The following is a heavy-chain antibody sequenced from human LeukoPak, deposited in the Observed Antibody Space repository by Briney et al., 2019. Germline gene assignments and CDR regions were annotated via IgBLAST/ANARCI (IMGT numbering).Heavy chain of an antibody. CDR2: ISSSGSGGNT. CDR3: ARDPASWTYYDSSGYYDY. V-gene: IGHV3-23*01. D-gene: IGHD3-22*01. J-gene: IGHJ4*02. Sequence: GGSLRLSCTASGVTLSSYAMSWARQAPGKGLEWVSGISSSGSGGNTYYADSVKGRFTISRDSSKNTLFLHMNTLRAEDTAVYYCARDPASWTYYDSSGYYDYWGQGTLVTVSS. CDR1: GVTLSSYA.